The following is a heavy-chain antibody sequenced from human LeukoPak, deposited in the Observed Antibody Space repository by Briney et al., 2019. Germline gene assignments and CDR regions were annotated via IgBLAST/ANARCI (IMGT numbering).Heavy chain of an antibody. D-gene: IGHD3-9*01. CDR1: GYSISSGYY. J-gene: IGHJ6*03. V-gene: IGHV4-38-2*02. CDR2: IYHSGST. Sequence: SETLSLTCTVSGYSISSGYYWGWIRQPPGKGLEWIGSIYHSGSTYYNPSLKSRVTISVDTSKNQFSLKLSSVTAADTAVYYCARSYYDILTGLWGLSDYYYMDVWGKGTTVTVSS. CDR3: ARSYYDILTGLWGLSDYYYMDV.